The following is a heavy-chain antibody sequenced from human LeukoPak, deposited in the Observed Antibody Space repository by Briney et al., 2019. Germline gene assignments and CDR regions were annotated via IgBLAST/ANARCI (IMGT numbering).Heavy chain of an antibody. CDR1: GGSISSYY. J-gene: IGHJ3*02. Sequence: PSETLSLTCTVSGGSISSYYWSWIRQPPGKGLEWIGYIYYSGSTNYNPSLKSRVTISVDTSKNQFTLKLSSVTAADTAVYYCASVSGYHDAFDIWGQGTMVTVSS. CDR2: IYYSGST. D-gene: IGHD5-12*01. CDR3: ASVSGYHDAFDI. V-gene: IGHV4-59*08.